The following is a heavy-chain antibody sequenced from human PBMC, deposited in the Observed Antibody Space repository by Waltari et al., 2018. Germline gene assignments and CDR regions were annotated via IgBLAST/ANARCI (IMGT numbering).Heavy chain of an antibody. D-gene: IGHD3-3*02. CDR1: GFIVHYYY. CDR2: IYSGGPT. V-gene: IGHV3-53*02. J-gene: IGHJ4*02. CDR3: ARSTIENIRDGLEY. Sequence: DVQLVETGGGLIQPGGSLRLSCAASGFIVHYYYMTWVRQAPGKGLEWVSVIYSGGPTYYADSVKGRFTISRDNSKNTLYLQMNNLRADDTAVYFCARSTIENIRDGLEYWGQGALVTVSS.